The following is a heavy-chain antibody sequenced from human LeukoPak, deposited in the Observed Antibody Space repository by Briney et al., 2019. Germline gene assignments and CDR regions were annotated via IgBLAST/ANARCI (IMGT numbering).Heavy chain of an antibody. CDR3: ARLPVGYCSSTSCDGFDY. Sequence: GETLKISCKGSGYSFTSYWIGWVRQMPGKGLEWMGIIYPGDSDTRYSPSFQGQVTISADKSISTAYLQWSSLKASDTAMYYCARLPVGYCSSTSCDGFDYWGQGTLVTVSS. J-gene: IGHJ4*02. CDR1: GYSFTSYW. D-gene: IGHD2-2*01. V-gene: IGHV5-51*01. CDR2: IYPGDSDT.